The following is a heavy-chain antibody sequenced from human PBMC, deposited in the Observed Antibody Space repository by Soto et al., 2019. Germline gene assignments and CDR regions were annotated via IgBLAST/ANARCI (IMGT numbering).Heavy chain of an antibody. J-gene: IGHJ5*02. Sequence: DVQLLESGGGLVQPGGSLRLSCAASGFTFRSYAMSWVRQAPGKGLEWVSAISGSGGSTYYADSVKGRFTISRDNSKNTLYLQMNSLRAEDTAVYYCAKFRHSGGWVNWFDPWGQGTLVTVSS. D-gene: IGHD6-19*01. CDR1: GFTFRSYA. V-gene: IGHV3-23*01. CDR2: ISGSGGST. CDR3: AKFRHSGGWVNWFDP.